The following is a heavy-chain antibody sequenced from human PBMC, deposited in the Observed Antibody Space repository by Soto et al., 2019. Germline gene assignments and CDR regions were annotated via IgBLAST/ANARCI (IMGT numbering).Heavy chain of an antibody. CDR2: INAGNGNT. J-gene: IGHJ6*02. D-gene: IGHD2-2*02. V-gene: IGHV1-3*01. Sequence: ASVKVSCKASGYTFTSYAMHWVRQAPGQRLERMGWINAGNGNTKYSQKFQGRVTITRDTSASTAYMELSSLRSEDTAVYYCARDIVVVPAAIRNILLGANYYYYGLDVWGQGSTVTVSS. CDR1: GYTFTSYA. CDR3: ARDIVVVPAAIRNILLGANYYYYGLDV.